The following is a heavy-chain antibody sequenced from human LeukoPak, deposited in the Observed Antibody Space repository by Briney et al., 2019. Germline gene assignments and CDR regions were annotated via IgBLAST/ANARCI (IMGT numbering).Heavy chain of an antibody. CDR2: IRSKPNNYAT. CDR3: AKDLTVTPSYNWFDP. J-gene: IGHJ5*02. CDR1: GFTFSESA. V-gene: IGHV3-73*01. Sequence: PGGSLRLSCAASGFTFSESAMHWVRRAPGKGLEWVGRIRSKPNNYATAYAASVKGRFTISRDDSKNTAYLQMNSLRAEDTAVYYCAKDLTVTPSYNWFDPWGQGTLVTVSS. D-gene: IGHD4-17*01.